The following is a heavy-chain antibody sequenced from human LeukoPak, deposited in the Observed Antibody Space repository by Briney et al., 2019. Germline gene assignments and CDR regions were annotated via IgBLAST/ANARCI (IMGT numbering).Heavy chain of an antibody. V-gene: IGHV3-23*01. CDR1: GFTFSSYA. CDR2: ISGSGGST. CDR3: AKDQAKTPKYYFDY. Sequence: GGSLRLSCAASGFTFSSYAMSWVRQAPGKGLEWVSAISGSGGSTYYADSVKGRFTISRDNTKNTLYLQMNSLRAEDTAVYYCAKDQAKTPKYYFDYWGQGTLVTVSS. J-gene: IGHJ4*02.